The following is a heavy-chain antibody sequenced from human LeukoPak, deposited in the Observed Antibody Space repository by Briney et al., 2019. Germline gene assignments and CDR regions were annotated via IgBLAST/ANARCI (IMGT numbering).Heavy chain of an antibody. Sequence: SETLSLTCSVSGGSISSSNNYWGWIRQPPGKGLEWIGSIYYTGITYCNPSLKSRVTISVDTSKNQFSLKLSSLTAADTAVYFCVKDVPVTGVNYFTPWAKGPLVPVSP. V-gene: IGHV4-39*07. CDR1: GGSISSSNNY. CDR2: IYYTGIT. D-gene: IGHD4-23*01. CDR3: VKDVPVTGVNYFTP. J-gene: IGHJ5*02.